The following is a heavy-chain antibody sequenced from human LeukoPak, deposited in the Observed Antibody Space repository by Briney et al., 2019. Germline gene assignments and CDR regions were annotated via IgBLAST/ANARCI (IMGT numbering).Heavy chain of an antibody. CDR1: GFTFSRYG. CDR2: MWYDGSNR. D-gene: IGHD2-15*01. V-gene: IGHV3-33*06. Sequence: GGSLRLSCAASGFTFSRYGMHWVRQAPGKGLEWVAVMWYDGSNRNYADSVKGRFTISRDNSKNTLYLQMNSLRAEDTAVYYCAKGRSDGSAYSPFDYWGQGTLVTVSS. J-gene: IGHJ4*02. CDR3: AKGRSDGSAYSPFDY.